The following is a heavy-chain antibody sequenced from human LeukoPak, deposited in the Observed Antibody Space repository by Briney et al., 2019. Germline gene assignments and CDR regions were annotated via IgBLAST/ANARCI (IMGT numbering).Heavy chain of an antibody. V-gene: IGHV1-69*13. Sequence: AASVKVSCKASGYTFTGYYMHWVRQAPGQGLEWMGGIIPIFGTANYAQKFQGRVTITADESTSTAYMELSSLRSEDTAVYYCASDSSGYYPYWGQGTLVTVSS. CDR2: IIPIFGTA. D-gene: IGHD3-22*01. CDR1: GYTFTGYY. J-gene: IGHJ4*02. CDR3: ASDSSGYYPY.